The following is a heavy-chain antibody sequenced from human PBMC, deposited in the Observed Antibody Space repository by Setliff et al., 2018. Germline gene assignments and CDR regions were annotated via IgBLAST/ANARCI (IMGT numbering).Heavy chain of an antibody. CDR2: ISYGGGNT. V-gene: IGHV3-30*14. D-gene: IGHD7-27*01. CDR3: ACIDWGETFYNMDV. J-gene: IGHJ6*03. Sequence: PGGSLRLSCAASGFTFSSYALHWVRQAPGKGLEWVTLISYGGGNTYYADSVKGRFTISGDSSKNALYLQMNSLRGEDTAVYFCACIDWGETFYNMDVWGKGTTVTVSS. CDR1: GFTFSSYA.